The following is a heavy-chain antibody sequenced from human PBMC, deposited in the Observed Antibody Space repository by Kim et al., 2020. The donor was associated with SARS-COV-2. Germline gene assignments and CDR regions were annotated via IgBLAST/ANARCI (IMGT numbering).Heavy chain of an antibody. CDR2: IIPIFGTA. J-gene: IGHJ4*02. CDR1: GGTFSSYA. V-gene: IGHV1-69*13. D-gene: IGHD3-3*01. Sequence: SVKVSCKASGGTFSSYAISWVRQAPGQGLEWMGGIIPIFGTANYAQKFQGRVTITADESTSTAYMELSSLRSEDTAVYYCASPSIYDFWSGYSYYFDYWGQGTLVTVSS. CDR3: ASPSIYDFWSGYSYYFDY.